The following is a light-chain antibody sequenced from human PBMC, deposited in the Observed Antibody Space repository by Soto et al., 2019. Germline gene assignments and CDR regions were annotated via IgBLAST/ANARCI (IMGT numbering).Light chain of an antibody. CDR2: GAS. CDR3: HRYNNWPHT. V-gene: IGKV3-15*01. CDR1: QSVSSN. Sequence: EIVMTQSPATLSVSPGERATLSCRASQSVSSNLAWYQQKPGQAPRLLIYGASTRATGIPARFSGSGSGTDFTLTISGLQSEDSAVYYCHRYNNWPHTFGQGTKVDI. J-gene: IGKJ2*01.